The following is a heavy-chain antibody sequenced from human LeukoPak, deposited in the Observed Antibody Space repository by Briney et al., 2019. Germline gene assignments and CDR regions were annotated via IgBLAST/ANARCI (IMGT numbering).Heavy chain of an antibody. CDR3: ARGSGWLPDW. V-gene: IGHV4-59*01. CDR1: GGSITTYY. J-gene: IGHJ4*02. Sequence: SETLSLTCTVSGGSITTYYWSWIRQPPGKGLEWIGHIYDSGNTNYNPSVKGRVTISADTSKNEFSLQLTSVTAADTAVYYCARGSGWLPDWWGQGTLVTFSS. D-gene: IGHD6-19*01. CDR2: IYDSGNT.